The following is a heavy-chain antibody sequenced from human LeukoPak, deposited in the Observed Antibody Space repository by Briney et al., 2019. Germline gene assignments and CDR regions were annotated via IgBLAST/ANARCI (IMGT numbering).Heavy chain of an antibody. CDR1: GGSFSGYY. J-gene: IGHJ3*02. Sequence: SETLSLTCAVYGGSFSGYYWSWIRQPPGKGLEWIGEINHSGSTNYNPSLKSRVTISVDTSKNQFSLKLSSVTAADTAVYYCARGDYVWGSDRSRPTGAFDIWGQGTMVTVSS. CDR2: INHSGST. V-gene: IGHV4-34*01. D-gene: IGHD3-16*02. CDR3: ARGDYVWGSDRSRPTGAFDI.